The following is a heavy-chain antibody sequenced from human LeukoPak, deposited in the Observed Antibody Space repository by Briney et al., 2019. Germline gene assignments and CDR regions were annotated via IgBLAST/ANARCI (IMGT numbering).Heavy chain of an antibody. J-gene: IGHJ4*02. V-gene: IGHV3-30-3*01. Sequence: GGSLRLSCAASGFTFSSYAMHWVRQAPGKGLEWVAVISYDGSNKYYADSVKGRFTISRDNSKNTLYLQMNSLRAEDTAVYYCAKLRGATINAWYFDYWGQGTLVTVSS. D-gene: IGHD5-12*01. CDR2: ISYDGSNK. CDR3: AKLRGATINAWYFDY. CDR1: GFTFSSYA.